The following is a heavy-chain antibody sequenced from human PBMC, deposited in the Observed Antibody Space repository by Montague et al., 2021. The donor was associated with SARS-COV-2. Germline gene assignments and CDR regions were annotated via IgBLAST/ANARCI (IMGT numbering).Heavy chain of an antibody. CDR2: ISGSSSYT. D-gene: IGHD2-8*01. CDR3: ARDQYCTKGVCYSRGFDY. CDR1: GFSFSDSY. V-gene: IGHV3-11*05. J-gene: IGHJ4*02. Sequence: SLRLSCAASGFSFSDSYMSWIRQAPGEGLEWVSYISGSSSYTNYADSVKGRFAISRDNAKNSLYLQMNSLRAEDTAVYYCARDQYCTKGVCYSRGFDYWGQGTLVTVSS.